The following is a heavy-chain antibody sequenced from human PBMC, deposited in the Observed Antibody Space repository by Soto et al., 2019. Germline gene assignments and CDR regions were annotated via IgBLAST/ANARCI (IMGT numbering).Heavy chain of an antibody. Sequence: GGSLRLSCAASGFTVSSNYMSWFRQAPGKGLEWVSVIYSGGSTYYADSVKGRFTISRDNSKNTLYLQMNSLRAEDTAVYYCARDMRSSGWHWYFDLWGRGTLVTVSS. J-gene: IGHJ2*01. D-gene: IGHD6-19*01. V-gene: IGHV3-53*01. CDR1: GFTVSSNY. CDR3: ARDMRSSGWHWYFDL. CDR2: IYSGGST.